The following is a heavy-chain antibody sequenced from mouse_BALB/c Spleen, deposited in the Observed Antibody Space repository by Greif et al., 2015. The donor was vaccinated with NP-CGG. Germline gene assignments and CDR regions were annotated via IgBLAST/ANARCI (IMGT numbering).Heavy chain of an antibody. CDR3: ARGGNPFAY. V-gene: IGHV1-7*01. Sequence: QVQLQQPGAELAKPGASVKMSCKASGYTFTSYWMHWVKQRPGQGLEWIGYINPSTGYTEYNQKLKDKATLTADKSSSTAYMQLSSLTSEDSAVYYCARGGNPFAYWGQGTLVTVSA. D-gene: IGHD2-1*01. CDR2: INPSTGYT. CDR1: GYTFTSYW. J-gene: IGHJ3*01.